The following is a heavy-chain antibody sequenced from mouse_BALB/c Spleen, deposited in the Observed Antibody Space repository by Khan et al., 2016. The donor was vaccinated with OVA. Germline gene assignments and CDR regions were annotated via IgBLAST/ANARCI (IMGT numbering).Heavy chain of an antibody. Sequence: QMQLEESGAELARPGASVKMSCKASGYTFTSYTIHWIKLRPGQGLEWIGFINPSNGYTNYNQKFKDKATLTADKSSTKVYMQLSSLTSDDSAVYNCVRDGAYHRNDGWFAYWGQGTLVTVSA. J-gene: IGHJ3*01. V-gene: IGHV1-4*01. CDR1: GYTFTSYT. D-gene: IGHD2-14*01. CDR2: INPSNGYT. CDR3: VRDGAYHRNDGWFAY.